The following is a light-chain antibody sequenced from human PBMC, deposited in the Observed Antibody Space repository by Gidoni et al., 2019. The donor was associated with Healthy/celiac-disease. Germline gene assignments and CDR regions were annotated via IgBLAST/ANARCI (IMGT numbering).Light chain of an antibody. CDR2: LGS. CDR3: IQALQTPYT. CDR1: HSLLHINGNNY. J-gene: IGKJ2*01. Sequence: DIVMTQSPLSLPVTLGEPASISCRSSHSLLHINGNNYLEWYLHNPGPSPQLLIYLGSNRASGVPYRFSGSVSGTDFTLKISRVEAEDVGVYYCIQALQTPYTFGQGTKLEIK. V-gene: IGKV2-28*01.